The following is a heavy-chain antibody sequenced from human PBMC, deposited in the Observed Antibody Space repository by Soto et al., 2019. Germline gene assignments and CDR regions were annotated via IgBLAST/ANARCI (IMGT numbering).Heavy chain of an antibody. V-gene: IGHV5-10-1*01. CDR1: GYSFISYW. J-gene: IGHJ5*02. CDR2: INPSDSYT. D-gene: IGHD2-15*01. CDR3: ARSPGYGYCSGGSCYASYWFDP. Sequence: GESLKISCKGSGYSFISYWISWVRQMPGKGLEWMGRINPSDSYTNYSPSFQGHVTISADKSISTAYLQWSSLKASDTAMYYCARSPGYGYCSGGSCYASYWFDPWGQGTLVTVSS.